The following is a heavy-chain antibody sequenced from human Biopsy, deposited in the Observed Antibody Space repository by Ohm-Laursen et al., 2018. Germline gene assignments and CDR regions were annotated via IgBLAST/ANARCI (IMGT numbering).Heavy chain of an antibody. J-gene: IGHJ4*02. CDR2: IKRDGSQS. CDR1: GFTFSTYW. CDR3: AKCMTGGSNYYFHH. V-gene: IGHV3-7*01. D-gene: IGHD2-8*01. Sequence: LSCAASGFTFSTYWMTWVRQAPGKGLEWVANIKRDGSQSNYADSVKGRFTISRDNSKNTLYLQMNSLGGEDTAVYYCAKCMTGGSNYYFHHCGQGTLVTVSS.